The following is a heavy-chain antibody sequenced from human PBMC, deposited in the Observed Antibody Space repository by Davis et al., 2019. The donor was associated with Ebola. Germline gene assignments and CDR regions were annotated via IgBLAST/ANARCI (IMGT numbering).Heavy chain of an antibody. Sequence: GSLRLSCAASGFTFSDYYMSWIRQAPGKGLGWIGSIFYCASTSYKPSLKSRVTLSVDTSKNQFSLQLNSVTAAEPAVYYCARRVGDFWRGHYWAFDLWGQGTLVTVSS. J-gene: IGHJ4*02. CDR3: ARRVGDFWRGHYWAFDL. D-gene: IGHD3-3*01. V-gene: IGHV4-39*01. CDR2: IFYCAST. CDR1: GFTFSDYY.